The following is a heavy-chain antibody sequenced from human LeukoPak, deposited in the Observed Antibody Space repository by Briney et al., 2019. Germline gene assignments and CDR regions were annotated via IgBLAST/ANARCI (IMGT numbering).Heavy chain of an antibody. D-gene: IGHD1-26*01. Sequence: GGSLRLSCAASGFIFSNSAMSWVRQAPGKGLEWVAGINGGGTGTYYAYSVRGRVTISRDNSKSTLYLELNTARAEDTAVYYCAKAGAIKFDYWGQGILVSVSS. CDR1: GFIFSNSA. CDR2: INGGGTGT. V-gene: IGHV3-23*01. J-gene: IGHJ4*02. CDR3: AKAGAIKFDY.